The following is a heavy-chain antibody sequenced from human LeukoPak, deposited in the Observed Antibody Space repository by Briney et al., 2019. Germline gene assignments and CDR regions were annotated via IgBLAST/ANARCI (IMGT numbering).Heavy chain of an antibody. D-gene: IGHD3-10*01. CDR1: GYTFTSYA. Sequence: ASVKVSFKASGYTFTSYAMHWVRQAPGQRLEWMGWINAGNGNRKYSQKFQGRVTITRDTSASTAYMELSSLRSEDTAVYYCARDSLPTYYYGSGSYYGYFQHWGQGTLVTVSS. CDR2: INAGNGNR. V-gene: IGHV1-3*01. CDR3: ARDSLPTYYYGSGSYYGYFQH. J-gene: IGHJ1*01.